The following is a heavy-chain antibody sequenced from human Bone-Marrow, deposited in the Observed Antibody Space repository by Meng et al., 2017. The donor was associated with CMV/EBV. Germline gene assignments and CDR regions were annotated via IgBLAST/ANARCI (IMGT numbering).Heavy chain of an antibody. J-gene: IGHJ4*02. D-gene: IGHD6-19*01. Sequence: GFTFSSYGMHWVRQAPGKGLEWVAVISYDGSNKYYADSVKGRFTISRDNSKNTLYLQMNSLRAEDTAVYYCAKDGPDSSGWYPLPDYWGQGTLVTVSS. CDR3: AKDGPDSSGWYPLPDY. CDR2: ISYDGSNK. V-gene: IGHV3-30*18. CDR1: GFTFSSYG.